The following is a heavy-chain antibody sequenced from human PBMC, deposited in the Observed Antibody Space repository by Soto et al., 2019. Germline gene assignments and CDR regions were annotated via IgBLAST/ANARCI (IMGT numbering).Heavy chain of an antibody. D-gene: IGHD6-6*01. Sequence: EVQRAESGGGLAQPGGSLRLSGAASGFTLSGYAMDWVRQAPGKGLEYVSGISSTGVGTYYANSVQGRFTISRDTSKNTVYLTMGSMRPEDMAVYYGARRARPDFYYMDVWGKGTTVTVSS. J-gene: IGHJ6*03. CDR3: ARRARPDFYYMDV. V-gene: IGHV3-64*01. CDR2: ISSTGVGT. CDR1: GFTLSGYA.